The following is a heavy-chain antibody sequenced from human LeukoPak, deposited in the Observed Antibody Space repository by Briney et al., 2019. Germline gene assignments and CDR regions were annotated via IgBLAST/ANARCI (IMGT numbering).Heavy chain of an antibody. CDR2: IYYSGST. CDR1: GGSISSSSYY. J-gene: IGHJ4*02. CDR3: ARAPLQYYYDSSGHFFDY. D-gene: IGHD3-22*01. V-gene: IGHV4-39*01. Sequence: PSETLPLTCTVSGGSISSSSYYWGWIRQPPGKGLEWIGSIYYSGSTYYNPSLKSRVTISVDTSKNQFSLKLSSVTAADTAVYYCARAPLQYYYDSSGHFFDYWGQGTLVTVSS.